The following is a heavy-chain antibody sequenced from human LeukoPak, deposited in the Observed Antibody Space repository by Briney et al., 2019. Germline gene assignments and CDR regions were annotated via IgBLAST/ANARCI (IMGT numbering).Heavy chain of an antibody. D-gene: IGHD1-26*01. CDR2: ISYDGSNK. CDR1: GFTFSSYA. CDR3: ARGFRGSYFNFDY. J-gene: IGHJ4*02. V-gene: IGHV3-30-3*01. Sequence: GRSLRLSCAASGFTFSSYAMHWVRQAPGKGLEWVAVISYDGSNKYYADSVKGRFTISRGNSKNTLYLQMNSLRAEDTAVYYCARGFRGSYFNFDYWGQGTLVTVSS.